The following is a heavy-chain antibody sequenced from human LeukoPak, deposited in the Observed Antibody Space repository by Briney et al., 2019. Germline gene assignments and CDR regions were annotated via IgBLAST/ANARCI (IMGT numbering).Heavy chain of an antibody. CDR3: ARDRYSGSLVNYYYMDV. CDR1: GGSISDYY. Sequence: SETLSLTCTVSGGSISDYYWSWIRQPAGKGLEWIGRIYTSGSTNYNPSLKSRVTISVDTSKNQFSLKLSSVTAADTAVYYCARDRYSGSLVNYYYMDVWGKGTTVTVSS. V-gene: IGHV4-4*07. J-gene: IGHJ6*03. CDR2: IYTSGST. D-gene: IGHD1-26*01.